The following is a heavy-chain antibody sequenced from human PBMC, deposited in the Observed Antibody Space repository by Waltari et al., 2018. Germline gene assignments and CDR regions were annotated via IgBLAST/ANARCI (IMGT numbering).Heavy chain of an antibody. V-gene: IGHV3-23*04. CDR2: ISGAGMTT. CDR3: AKDVALLVVPAAHDWFDP. CDR1: GLTFTTYA. D-gene: IGHD2-2*01. J-gene: IGHJ5*02. Sequence: VPLVDSGGDMVQPGGSRRFSCAAPGLTFTTYAIPWVRQAPGTGLECVSGISGAGMTTYYADSVGGRLTISRDNAKNTVYLQMDSLRVEDTAVYYCAKDVALLVVPAAHDWFDPWGQGTLVTVSS.